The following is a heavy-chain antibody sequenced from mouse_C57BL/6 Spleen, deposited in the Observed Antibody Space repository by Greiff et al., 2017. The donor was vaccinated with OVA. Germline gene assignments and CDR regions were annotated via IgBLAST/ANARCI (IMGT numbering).Heavy chain of an antibody. Sequence: VESGASVKISCKASGYAFSSYWMNWVKQRPGKGLEWIGQIYPGDGDTNYNGKFKGKATLTADKSSSTAYMQLSSLTSEDSAVYFCARRGNWEGFAYWGQGTLVTVSA. V-gene: IGHV1-80*01. D-gene: IGHD4-1*01. CDR2: IYPGDGDT. J-gene: IGHJ3*01. CDR1: GYAFSSYW. CDR3: ARRGNWEGFAY.